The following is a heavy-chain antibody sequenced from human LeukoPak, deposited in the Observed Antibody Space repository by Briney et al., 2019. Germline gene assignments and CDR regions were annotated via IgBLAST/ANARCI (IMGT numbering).Heavy chain of an antibody. J-gene: IGHJ4*02. D-gene: IGHD1-14*01. Sequence: GASVKVSCKASGYTFTSYYTHWVRQAPGQGLEWMGIINPSGGSTSYAQKFQGRVTMTRDMSTSTVCMELSSLRSEDTAVYYCARELGPPKNLFDYWGQGTLVTVSS. CDR2: INPSGGST. CDR3: ARELGPPKNLFDY. V-gene: IGHV1-46*01. CDR1: GYTFTSYY.